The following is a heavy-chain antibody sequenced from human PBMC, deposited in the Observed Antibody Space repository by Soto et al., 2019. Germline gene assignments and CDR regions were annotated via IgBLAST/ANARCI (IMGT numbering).Heavy chain of an antibody. CDR1: GGTFSSYA. J-gene: IGHJ4*02. V-gene: IGHV1-69*01. CDR3: AREWELLPALGPIFYY. Sequence: QVQLVQSGAEVKKPGSSVKVSCKASGGTFSSYAISWVRQAPGQGLEWMGGIIPIFGTANYAQKFQGRVTITADESTSTADMELSSLRSEDTAVDYCAREWELLPALGPIFYYLGQGTLVTVSS. D-gene: IGHD1-26*01. CDR2: IIPIFGTA.